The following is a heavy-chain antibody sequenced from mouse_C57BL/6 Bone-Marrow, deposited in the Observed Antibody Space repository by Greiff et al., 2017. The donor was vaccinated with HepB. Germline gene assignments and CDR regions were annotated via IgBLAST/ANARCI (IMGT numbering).Heavy chain of an antibody. CDR1: GYSITSYY. CDR3: ARYDGDYGYFDY. D-gene: IGHD2-13*01. V-gene: IGHV3-8*01. J-gene: IGHJ2*01. Sequence: VQLKESGPGLAKPSQTLSLTCSVTGYSITSYYWNWIRKFPGNKLEYMGYISYSGSTYYNPSLKSRISITRDTSKNQYYLQLNSVTTEDTATYYCARYDGDYGYFDYWGQGTTLTVSS. CDR2: ISYSGST.